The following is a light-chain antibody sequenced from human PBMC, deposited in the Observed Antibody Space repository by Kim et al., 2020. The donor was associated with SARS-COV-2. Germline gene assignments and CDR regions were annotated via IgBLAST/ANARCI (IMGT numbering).Light chain of an antibody. CDR3: QQPKSFPLT. J-gene: IGKJ4*01. Sequence: AFIGDRVIITCRASQEIKNWLAWYQQKPGRAPRLLIYGGSNLSTGVPPRFSGSGSGTDFTLTISSVQPEDFATYYCQQPKSFPLTFGGGTKVDIK. V-gene: IGKV1-12*01. CDR2: GGS. CDR1: QEIKNW.